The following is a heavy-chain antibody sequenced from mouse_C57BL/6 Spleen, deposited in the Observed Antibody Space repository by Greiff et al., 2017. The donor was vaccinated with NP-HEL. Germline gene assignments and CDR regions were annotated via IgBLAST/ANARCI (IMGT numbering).Heavy chain of an antibody. Sequence: EVQLQQSGPELVKPGASVKIPCKASGYTFTDYNMDWVKQSHGKSLEWIGDINPNNGGTIYNQKFKGKATLTVDKSSSTAYMELRSLTSEDTAVYDCARPYYGSSPYAMDYWGQGTSVTVSS. J-gene: IGHJ4*01. CDR1: GYTFTDYN. D-gene: IGHD1-1*01. CDR2: INPNNGGT. V-gene: IGHV1-18*01. CDR3: ARPYYGSSPYAMDY.